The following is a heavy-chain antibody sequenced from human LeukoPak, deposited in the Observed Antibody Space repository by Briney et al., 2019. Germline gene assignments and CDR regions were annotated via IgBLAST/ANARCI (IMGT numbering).Heavy chain of an antibody. CDR3: ARRVEMSSASATSNTWLDP. CDR1: GDSISTYY. CDR2: IHFSGET. J-gene: IGHJ5*02. D-gene: IGHD3-10*01. V-gene: IGHV4-59*01. Sequence: PSETLSLTCTVSGDSISTYYWNWIRLPPGKRLEWIGHIHFSGETNYNTSLKSRVTISLDSAKNQFSLRLISVSAADTAVYFCARRVEMSSASATSNTWLDPWGQGILVSVS.